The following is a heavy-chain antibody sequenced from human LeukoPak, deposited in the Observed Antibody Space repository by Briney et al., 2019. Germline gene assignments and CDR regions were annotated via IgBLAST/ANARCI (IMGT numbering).Heavy chain of an antibody. CDR1: GGSISSGDYY. CDR3: ARQFGGYYFDY. D-gene: IGHD3-16*01. Sequence: SQTLSLTCTVSGGSISSGDYYWGWIRQPPGKGLEWIGSIYYSGSTYYNPSLKSRVTISVDTSKNQFSLKLSSVTAADTAVYYCARQFGGYYFDYWGQGTLVTVSS. V-gene: IGHV4-39*01. CDR2: IYYSGST. J-gene: IGHJ4*02.